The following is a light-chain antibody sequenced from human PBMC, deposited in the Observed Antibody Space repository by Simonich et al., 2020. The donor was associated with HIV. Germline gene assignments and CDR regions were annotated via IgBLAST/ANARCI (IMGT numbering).Light chain of an antibody. V-gene: IGLV2-8*01. J-gene: IGLJ3*02. Sequence: QSALTQPPSASGSPGQSVTISCTGTSNDVGGYNYVSWYQQHPNKAPKLMIYEVSNGPPGVLVRFSGPSAATPASRPISGIQAGAEVVYTCSSFTSSSTGVLGGGTKLTVL. CDR1: SNDVGGYNY. CDR2: EVS. CDR3: SSFTSSSTGV.